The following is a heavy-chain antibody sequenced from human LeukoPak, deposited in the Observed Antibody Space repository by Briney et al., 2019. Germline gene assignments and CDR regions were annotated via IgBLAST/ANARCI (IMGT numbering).Heavy chain of an antibody. Sequence: PGGSLRLSCAASGFTFSSYGMHWVRQAPGKGLEWVAFIRHDGSNKYYADSVKGRFTISRENSKNTVYLQMNSLRPEDTAVYSCARSFFQWNYGSSLDSWGQGTLVTVSS. V-gene: IGHV3-30*02. D-gene: IGHD1-7*01. CDR2: IRHDGSNK. CDR1: GFTFSSYG. CDR3: ARSFFQWNYGSSLDS. J-gene: IGHJ1*01.